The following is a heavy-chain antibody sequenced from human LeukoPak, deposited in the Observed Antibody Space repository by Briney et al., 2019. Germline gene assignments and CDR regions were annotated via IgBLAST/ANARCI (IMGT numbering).Heavy chain of an antibody. D-gene: IGHD6-13*01. CDR1: GFTFSDYY. CDR2: ISSSGSTI. J-gene: IGHJ4*02. CDR3: ARRQLALQYFDY. Sequence: KAGGSLRLSCAASGFTFSDYYMSWIRQAPGKGLEWVSYISSSGSTIYYADSVKGRFTISRDNAKNSLYLQMNSLRAEDTAVYYCARRQLALQYFDYWGQGTVVTVSS. V-gene: IGHV3-11*01.